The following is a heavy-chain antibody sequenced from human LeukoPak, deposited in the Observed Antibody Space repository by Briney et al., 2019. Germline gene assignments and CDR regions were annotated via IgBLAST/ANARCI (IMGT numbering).Heavy chain of an antibody. D-gene: IGHD3-10*01. Sequence: GGSLRLSCAASGFTFSSYGMHWVRQAPGKGLEWVAVISYDGSNKYYVDSVKGRFTISRDNAKDSLYLQMNSLRAEDTAVYYCARDESYYRYYYYGMDVWGQGTTVTVSS. V-gene: IGHV3-30*03. CDR3: ARDESYYRYYYYGMDV. CDR1: GFTFSSYG. J-gene: IGHJ6*02. CDR2: ISYDGSNK.